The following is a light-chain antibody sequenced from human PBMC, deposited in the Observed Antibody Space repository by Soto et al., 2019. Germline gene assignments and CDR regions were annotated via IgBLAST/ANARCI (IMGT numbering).Light chain of an antibody. CDR1: SSDVGGSNH. J-gene: IGLJ2*01. V-gene: IGLV2-14*01. Sequence: QSVLTQPASVSESPGQSITISCTGTSSDVGGSNHVSWYQQHPGKAPKLMIYGVSNRPSGISNRVSGSKSGNTASLTISGLQAEDEADYYCSSYTSTTLVFGGGTKLTVL. CDR3: SSYTSTTLV. CDR2: GVS.